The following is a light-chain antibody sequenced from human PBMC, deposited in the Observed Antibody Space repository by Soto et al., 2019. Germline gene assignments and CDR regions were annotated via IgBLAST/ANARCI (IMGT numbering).Light chain of an antibody. V-gene: IGLV2-8*01. Sequence: QSALTQPPSASGSPGQSVTISCTGTSSDVGGYNYVSWYQQHPGKAPKLMIYEVSKRPSGVPDRFSGSKSGNTASLTVSGLQAEDGADFYCSSNAGRKNFPYGFGTWTKLTV. CDR1: SSDVGGYNY. CDR2: EVS. J-gene: IGLJ1*01. CDR3: SSNAGRKNFPYG.